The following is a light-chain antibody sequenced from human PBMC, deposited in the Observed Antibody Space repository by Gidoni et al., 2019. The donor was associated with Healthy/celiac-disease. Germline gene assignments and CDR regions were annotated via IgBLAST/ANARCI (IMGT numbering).Light chain of an antibody. J-gene: IGKJ2*03. CDR1: QSISSW. V-gene: IGKV1-5*03. Sequence: DIKMTQSPSTLSASVGDRVTITCRALQSISSWLAWYQQKPGKAPTLLIYKASSLESGVPSRFSGSGSGTEFSLTISILQPDDFATYSCQQYTSFLYSFGQGTKLEIK. CDR3: QQYTSFLYS. CDR2: KAS.